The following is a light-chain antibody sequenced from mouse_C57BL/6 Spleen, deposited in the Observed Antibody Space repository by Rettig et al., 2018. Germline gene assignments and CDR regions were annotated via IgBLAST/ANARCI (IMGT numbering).Light chain of an antibody. V-gene: IGKV4-74*01. CDR1: SSVRSSY. J-gene: IGKJ5*01. CDR2: STS. CDR3: HQYHRSPLT. Sequence: QIVLTQSPAIMSTSLGERVTMTCTASSSVRSSYLHWYQQKPGSSPKLWIYSTSNLASGVPARFSGSGSGTSYSLTISSMEAEDAATYYCHQYHRSPLTFGAGTKLELK.